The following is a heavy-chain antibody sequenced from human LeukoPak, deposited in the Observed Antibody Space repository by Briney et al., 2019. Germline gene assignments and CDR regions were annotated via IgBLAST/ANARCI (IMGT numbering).Heavy chain of an antibody. J-gene: IGHJ4*02. CDR3: ARDQWSGLVY. CDR2: IIPLFGTV. V-gene: IGHV1-69*13. CDR1: GGTFNAYA. Sequence: ASVKVTCKASGGTFNAYAISWVRQAPGQGLEWMGGIIPLFGTVNYAQKFLGRVTITADESTSTAYMELSSLRSEDTAVYYCARDQWSGLVYWGQGTLVTVSS. D-gene: IGHD6-19*01.